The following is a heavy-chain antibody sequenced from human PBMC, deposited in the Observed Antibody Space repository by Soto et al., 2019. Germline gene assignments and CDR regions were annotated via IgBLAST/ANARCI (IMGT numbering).Heavy chain of an antibody. D-gene: IGHD7-27*01. V-gene: IGHV3-21*01. J-gene: IGHJ3*02. CDR2: ISSSSSYI. CDR3: ARGPLTDAFDI. CDR1: GFTFSSYS. Sequence: EVQLVESGGGLVKPGGSLRLSCAASGFTFSSYSMNWVRQAPGKGLEWVSSISSSSSYIYYADSVKGRFTISRDNTKNSLYLQMNSLRAEDTAVYYCARGPLTDAFDIWGQGTMVTVSS.